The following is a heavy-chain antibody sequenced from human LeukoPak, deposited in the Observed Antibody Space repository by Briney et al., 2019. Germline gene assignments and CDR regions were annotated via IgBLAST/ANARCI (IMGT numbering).Heavy chain of an antibody. V-gene: IGHV3-21*01. CDR1: GFTFSSYT. D-gene: IGHD5-24*01. CDR2: IDSTSGYI. J-gene: IGHJ4*02. Sequence: GGSLRLSCAASGFTFSSYTMNWVRQAPGKGLEWVSSIDSTSGYIYYADSVKGRFTISRDNAKNSPYLQMNSLRAEDTAVYYCARGTMATIRFDYWGQGTLVTVSS. CDR3: ARGTMATIRFDY.